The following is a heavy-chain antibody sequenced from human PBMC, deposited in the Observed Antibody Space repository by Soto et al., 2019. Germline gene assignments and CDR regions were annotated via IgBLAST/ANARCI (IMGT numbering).Heavy chain of an antibody. D-gene: IGHD3-10*01. Sequence: QVQLVQSAAEVKKPGASVKVSCKASGYTFSNYGISWVRQAPGQGLEWTAWISGYNGDTKNAQSLQGRVTVTTDTSTSTSYMELRSLSSDDKAIYYCARSLGSGTGFDYWGQGTLVTVSS. CDR3: ARSLGSGTGFDY. CDR2: ISGYNGDT. CDR1: GYTFSNYG. J-gene: IGHJ4*02. V-gene: IGHV1-18*01.